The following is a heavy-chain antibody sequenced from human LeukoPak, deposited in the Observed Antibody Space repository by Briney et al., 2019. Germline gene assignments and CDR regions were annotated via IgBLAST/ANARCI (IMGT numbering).Heavy chain of an antibody. J-gene: IGHJ4*02. D-gene: IGHD4-11*01. CDR3: ARGGYSNYPYSFDY. Sequence: SETLSLTCAVSGGSISSSNWWSWVRQPPGKGLEWIGEIYHSGSTNYNPSLKSRVTISVDKSKNQFSLKLSSVTAADTAVYYCARGGYSNYPYSFDYWGQGTLVTVSS. CDR1: GGSISSSNW. CDR2: IYHSGST. V-gene: IGHV4-4*02.